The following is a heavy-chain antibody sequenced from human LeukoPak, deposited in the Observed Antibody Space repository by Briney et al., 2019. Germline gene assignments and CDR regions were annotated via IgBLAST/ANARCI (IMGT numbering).Heavy chain of an antibody. CDR1: GGSISSSSYY. V-gene: IGHV4-39*07. CDR3: ARDPYDSSGYSDAFDI. J-gene: IGHJ3*02. CDR2: IYYSGST. Sequence: SETLSLTCTVSGGSISSSSYYWGWIRQPPGKGLEWIGSIYYSGSTYYNPSLKSRVTISVDTSKNQFSLKLSSVTAADTAVYYCARDPYDSSGYSDAFDIWGQGTMVTVSS. D-gene: IGHD3-22*01.